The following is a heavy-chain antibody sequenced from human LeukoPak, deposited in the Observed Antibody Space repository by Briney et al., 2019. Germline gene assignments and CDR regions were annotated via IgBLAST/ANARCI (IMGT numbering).Heavy chain of an antibody. CDR3: AKDMAGCPSSGMDV. Sequence: GGSLRLSCAASRFTFHDYAMHWVRHAPGKCLEWVSGISLNSGSIVYADSVKGRFTISRDKATNSLYLQMNSLRAEGTALYDCAKDMAGCPSSGMDVWGQGATVTVSS. D-gene: IGHD6-19*01. J-gene: IGHJ6*02. V-gene: IGHV3-9*01. CDR1: RFTFHDYA. CDR2: ISLNSGSI.